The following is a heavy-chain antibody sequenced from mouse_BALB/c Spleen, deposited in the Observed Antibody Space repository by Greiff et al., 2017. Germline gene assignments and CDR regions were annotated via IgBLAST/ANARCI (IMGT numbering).Heavy chain of an antibody. V-gene: IGHV5-17*02. J-gene: IGHJ3*01. D-gene: IGHD2-3*01. Sequence: EVQLVESGGGLVQPGGSRKLSCAASGFTFSSFGMHWVRQAPEKGLEWVAYISSGSSTIYYADTVKGRFTISRDNPKNTLFLQMTSLRSEDTAMYYCARDDGYSSWFAYWGQGTLVTVSA. CDR1: GFTFSSFG. CDR3: ARDDGYSSWFAY. CDR2: ISSGSSTI.